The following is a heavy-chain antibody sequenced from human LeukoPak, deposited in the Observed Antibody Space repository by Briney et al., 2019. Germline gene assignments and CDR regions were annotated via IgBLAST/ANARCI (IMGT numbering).Heavy chain of an antibody. J-gene: IGHJ3*02. V-gene: IGHV1-46*01. CDR3: AGPDYDFWSGPRDHAFDI. CDR2: INPSGGST. CDR1: GYTFTSYY. Sequence: ASVKVSCKASGYTFTSYYMHWVRQAPGQGLEWMGIINPSGGSTSYAQKFQGRVTMTRDTSTSTVYMELSSLRSEDTAVYYCAGPDYDFWSGPRDHAFDIWGQGTMVTVSS. D-gene: IGHD3-3*01.